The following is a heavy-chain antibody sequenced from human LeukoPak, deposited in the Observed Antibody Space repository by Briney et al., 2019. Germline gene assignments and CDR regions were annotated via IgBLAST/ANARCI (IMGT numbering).Heavy chain of an antibody. CDR1: GGSISSYY. V-gene: IGHV4-59*01. J-gene: IGHJ4*02. Sequence: NSSETLSLTCTVSGGSISSYYWSWIRQPPGKGLEWIGYIYYSGSTNYNPSLKSRVTISVDTSKNQFSLKLSSVTAADTAVYYCARESSVAAAGPFDYWGQGTLVTVSS. CDR2: IYYSGST. D-gene: IGHD6-13*01. CDR3: ARESSVAAAGPFDY.